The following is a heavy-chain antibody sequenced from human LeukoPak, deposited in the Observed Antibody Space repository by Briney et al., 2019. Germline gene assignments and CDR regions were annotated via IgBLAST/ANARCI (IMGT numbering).Heavy chain of an antibody. CDR1: GFTFSSSA. CDR2: IGGGGTGT. Sequence: GGSLRLSCAASGFTFSSSAMTWVRQAPGKGLEWVSGIGGGGTGTHYADSVKGRFTVSRDNSRNTLYLQMNSLRAEDTALCYCAKELESWEIFEYWGQGTLVTVSS. J-gene: IGHJ4*02. CDR3: AKELESWEIFEY. V-gene: IGHV3-23*01. D-gene: IGHD1-26*01.